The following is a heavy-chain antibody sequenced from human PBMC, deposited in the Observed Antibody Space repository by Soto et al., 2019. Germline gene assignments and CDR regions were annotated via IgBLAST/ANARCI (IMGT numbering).Heavy chain of an antibody. CDR2: ISYDGSNK. J-gene: IGHJ6*02. Sequence: GGSLRLSCAASGFTFSSYAMHLVRQAPGKGLEWVAFISYDGSNKYYADSVKGRFTISRDNSKNTLYLQMNSLRAEDTAVYYCARAYGSGSSYYYYGMEVWGQGTTVTVSS. V-gene: IGHV3-30-3*01. D-gene: IGHD3-10*01. CDR3: ARAYGSGSSYYYYGMEV. CDR1: GFTFSSYA.